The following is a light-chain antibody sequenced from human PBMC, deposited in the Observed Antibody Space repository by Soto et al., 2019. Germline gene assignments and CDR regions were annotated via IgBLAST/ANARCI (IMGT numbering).Light chain of an antibody. V-gene: IGKV4-1*01. CDR3: QQYYSIPRT. Sequence: IVMTQTQDSLAVSLGERATINCKSSQSVLYSSNNKNYLAWYQQKPGQPPKLLIYWASTRESGAPDRFSGGGSGTDFTLTISSLQAEDVAVYYCQQYYSIPRTFGQGTKVDI. CDR2: WAS. J-gene: IGKJ1*01. CDR1: QSVLYSSNNKNY.